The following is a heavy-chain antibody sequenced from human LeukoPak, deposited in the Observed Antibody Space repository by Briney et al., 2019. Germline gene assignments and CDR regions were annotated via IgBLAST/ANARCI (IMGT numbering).Heavy chain of an antibody. J-gene: IGHJ4*02. CDR1: GFTFSSYG. D-gene: IGHD5-18*01. CDR3: AKGTAMAASFDY. Sequence: GGSLRLSCAASGFTFSSYGMHWVRQAPGKGLEWVAVISYDGSNKYYADSVKGLFTISRDNSKNTLYLQMNSLRAEDTAVYYCAKGTAMAASFDYWGQGTLVTVSS. V-gene: IGHV3-30*18. CDR2: ISYDGSNK.